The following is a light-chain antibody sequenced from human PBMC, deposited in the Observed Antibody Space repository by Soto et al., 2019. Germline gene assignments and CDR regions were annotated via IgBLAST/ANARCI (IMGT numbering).Light chain of an antibody. J-gene: IGLJ2*01. CDR2: EGS. V-gene: IGLV2-23*01. CDR1: SSDVGCYNL. Sequence: QSALTQPASVSGSPGQSITISCTGTSSDVGCYNLVSWYQQHPGKAPKLMIYEGSKRPSGVSNRFSGSKSGNTASLTISGLQAEDEADYYCCSYAGSSMVFGGGTQLTVL. CDR3: CSYAGSSMV.